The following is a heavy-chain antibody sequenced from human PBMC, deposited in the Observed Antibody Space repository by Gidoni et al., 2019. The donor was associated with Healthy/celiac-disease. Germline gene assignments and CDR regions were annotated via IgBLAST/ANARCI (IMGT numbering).Heavy chain of an antibody. CDR2: IYYSGST. CDR3: ARHLVVGSVLPNYWYFDL. J-gene: IGHJ2*01. Sequence: QVQLQESGPGLVKPSETLSLTCTVSGGSISSYYWSWIRQPPGKGLEWIGYIYYSGSTNYNPSLKSRVTISVDTSKNQFSLKLSSVTAADTAVYYCARHLVVGSVLPNYWYFDLWGRGTLVTVSS. CDR1: GGSISSYY. V-gene: IGHV4-59*08. D-gene: IGHD2-8*01.